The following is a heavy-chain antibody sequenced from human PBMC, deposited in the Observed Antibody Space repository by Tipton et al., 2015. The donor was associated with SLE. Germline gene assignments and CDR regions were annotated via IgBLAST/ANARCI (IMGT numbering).Heavy chain of an antibody. CDR3: ARESLMVRGGNYYYYMDV. CDR1: GFTFSSYW. CDR2: IKQDGSEK. J-gene: IGHJ6*03. Sequence: SLRLSCAASGFTFSSYWMSWVRQAPGKGPEWVANIKQDGSEKYYVDSVKGRFTISRDNAKNSLYLQMNSLRAEDTAVYYCARESLMVRGGNYYYYMDVWGKGTTVTVSS. V-gene: IGHV3-7*03. D-gene: IGHD3-10*01.